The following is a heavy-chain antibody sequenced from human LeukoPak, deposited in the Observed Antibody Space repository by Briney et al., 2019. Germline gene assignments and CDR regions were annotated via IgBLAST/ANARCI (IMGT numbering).Heavy chain of an antibody. CDR2: IHRGGNT. J-gene: IGHJ4*02. D-gene: IGHD3-10*01. CDR1: GFTVSGNY. V-gene: IGHV3-66*01. Sequence: PGGSLRLSCAASGFTVSGNYMSWVRQAPGKGLEWVSVIHRGGNTYYADSVKGRFTISRDSSKNTVFLQMDSLRAEDTAVYYCARDPGYGLGVDYGDYWGQGTLVTVSS. CDR3: ARDPGYGLGVDYGDY.